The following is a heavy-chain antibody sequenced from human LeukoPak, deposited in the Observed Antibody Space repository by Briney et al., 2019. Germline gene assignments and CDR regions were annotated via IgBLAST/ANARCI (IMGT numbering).Heavy chain of an antibody. CDR3: AKASNDYGDYVGRAGPYFLDY. CDR2: ITSNGGST. J-gene: IGHJ4*02. Sequence: GGSLRLSCAASGFTFSTYPMHWVRQSPGKGLEYVSAITSNGGSTYYADSVKGRFTISRDNSKNTLYLQMNSLRAEDTAVYYCAKASNDYGDYVGRAGPYFLDYWGPGSLVTVSS. CDR1: GFTFSTYP. V-gene: IGHV3-64*02. D-gene: IGHD4-17*01.